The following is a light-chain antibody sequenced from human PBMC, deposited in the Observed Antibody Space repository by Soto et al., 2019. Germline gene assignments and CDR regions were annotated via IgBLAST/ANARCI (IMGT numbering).Light chain of an antibody. CDR2: GAS. J-gene: IGKJ4*01. CDR1: QSVSSRY. Sequence: EILLTQSPGTLSLSPGERATLSCRASQSVSSRYLAWYQQKPGQAPRLLIYGASSRATGIPDRFSGSGSGTDFTLTISRLEPEDFGVYYCQQRINWRRLTFGGGTRLEIK. CDR3: QQRINWRRLT. V-gene: IGKV3D-20*02.